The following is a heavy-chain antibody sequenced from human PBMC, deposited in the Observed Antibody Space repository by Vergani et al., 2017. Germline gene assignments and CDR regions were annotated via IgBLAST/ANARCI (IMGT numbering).Heavy chain of an antibody. CDR1: GFTFSSYS. CDR2: ISSSSSTI. J-gene: IGHJ6*03. Sequence: EVQLVESGGGLVQPGGSLRLSCAASGFTFSSYSMNWVRQAPGKGLEWVSYISSSSSTIYYADSVKGRFTISRDNAKNSLYLQMNSLRAEDTAVYYCAREGRITIFRVVINDYYYYMDVWGKGTTVTVSS. CDR3: AREGRITIFRVVINDYYYYMDV. D-gene: IGHD3-3*01. V-gene: IGHV3-48*01.